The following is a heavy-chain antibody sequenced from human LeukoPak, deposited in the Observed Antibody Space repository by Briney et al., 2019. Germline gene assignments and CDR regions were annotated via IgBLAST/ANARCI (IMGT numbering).Heavy chain of an antibody. J-gene: IGHJ5*02. Sequence: PGGSLRLSCAASGFTFSSYWMHWVRQAPGKGLVWVSRIYSDGGTTSYADSVKGRFTISRDNAKNTLYLQMNSLRAEDTAVYYCARDVARLYGDYDWFDPWGQGTLVTVPS. D-gene: IGHD4-17*01. CDR2: IYSDGGTT. CDR3: ARDVARLYGDYDWFDP. CDR1: GFTFSSYW. V-gene: IGHV3-74*01.